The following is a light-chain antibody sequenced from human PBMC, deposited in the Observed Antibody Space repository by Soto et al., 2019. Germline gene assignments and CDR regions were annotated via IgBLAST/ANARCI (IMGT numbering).Light chain of an antibody. CDR2: GAS. Sequence: DIQLTQSPAFLSASVGDRVTITCRASQGIINYLAWYQQQPGKAPKLLISGASTLQSGVSSRLSGSGSETEFTLTVSSLQPEDFATYYCQRHNAYPLTVGGGTKVDIK. CDR1: QGIINY. CDR3: QRHNAYPLT. V-gene: IGKV1-9*01. J-gene: IGKJ4*01.